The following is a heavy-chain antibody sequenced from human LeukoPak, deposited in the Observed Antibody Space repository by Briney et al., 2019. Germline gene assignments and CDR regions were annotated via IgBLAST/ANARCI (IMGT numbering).Heavy chain of an antibody. CDR3: ARDGHYYDSSGYPVYFDN. V-gene: IGHV3-7*03. CDR2: IKQDGRAK. CDR1: GFTFSSYW. Sequence: GGSLRLSCAAPGFTFSSYWVSWVRQAPGKGLEWVANIKQDGRAKYYVDSVKGRFTISRDNAKNSLYLQMHSLRAEDTAVYYCARDGHYYDSSGYPVYFDNWGQGTMVSVCS. D-gene: IGHD3-22*01. J-gene: IGHJ4*02.